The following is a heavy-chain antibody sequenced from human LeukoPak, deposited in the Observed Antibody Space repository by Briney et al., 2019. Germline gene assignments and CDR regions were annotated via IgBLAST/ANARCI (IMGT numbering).Heavy chain of an antibody. CDR2: ISISGSTI. CDR1: GFNFSTYP. CDR3: ATYRGSWSFDY. Sequence: AGGPLRLSCAASGFNFSTYPMNWVRQAPGEGLEWVPYISISGSTIYYADSVKGRFTISRDNAKNSLYLQMNSLRAEDTAVYYCATYRGSWSFDYWGQGTLVSVSS. V-gene: IGHV3-48*01. J-gene: IGHJ4*02. D-gene: IGHD6-13*01.